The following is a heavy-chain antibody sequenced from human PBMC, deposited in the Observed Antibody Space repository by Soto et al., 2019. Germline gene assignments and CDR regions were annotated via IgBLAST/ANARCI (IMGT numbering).Heavy chain of an antibody. Sequence: GGSLRLSGAASGFSFVNYAMNWVRQAPGKGLEWVSGLSGSGTSTYYADSVKGRFTISRDNSRDTLFLQMNSLTADDTAVYYCAKATTNGGWFNPFDSWGQGALVTVSS. CDR3: AKATTNGGWFNPFDS. D-gene: IGHD6-19*01. V-gene: IGHV3-23*01. J-gene: IGHJ4*02. CDR1: GFSFVNYA. CDR2: LSGSGTST.